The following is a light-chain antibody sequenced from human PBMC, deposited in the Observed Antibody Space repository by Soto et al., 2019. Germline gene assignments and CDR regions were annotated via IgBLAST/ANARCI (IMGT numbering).Light chain of an antibody. J-gene: IGLJ1*01. CDR2: EVS. CDR1: NSDVGAYKY. Sequence: QSALTQPPSASGSPGQSVTISCTGTNSDVGAYKYVSWYQQHPGKAPKLMIYEVSERPSGVPDRFSGSKSGNTASLTVSGLQADDEADYYCSSYTGSNSFVFGTGTKLTVL. V-gene: IGLV2-8*01. CDR3: SSYTGSNSFV.